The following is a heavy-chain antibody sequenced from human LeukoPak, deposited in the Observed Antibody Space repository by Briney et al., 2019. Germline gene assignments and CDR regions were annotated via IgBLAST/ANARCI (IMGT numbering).Heavy chain of an antibody. CDR2: IYYSGST. J-gene: IGHJ4*02. CDR3: ARLDLLRYRGKGFDS. V-gene: IGHV4-39*01. D-gene: IGHD3-9*01. CDR1: GDSISNSTYY. Sequence: SETLSLTCTVSGDSISNSTYYWAWIRQSPEKGLEWIGSIYYSGSTDYNPSLKSRVTISVDTSKNQFSLKLSSVTAADTAVYYCARLDLLRYRGKGFDSWGQGTLVTVSS.